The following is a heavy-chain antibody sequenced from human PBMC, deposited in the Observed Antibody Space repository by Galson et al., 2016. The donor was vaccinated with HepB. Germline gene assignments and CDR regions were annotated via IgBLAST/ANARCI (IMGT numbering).Heavy chain of an antibody. J-gene: IGHJ3*02. V-gene: IGHV1-18*01. CDR3: ARGLGYCSGGSCYGVGAFDI. CDR1: GYTFTTYG. CDR2: ISSYNANT. Sequence: SVKVSCKASGYTFTTYGISWVRQAPGQGLEWLGWISSYNANTDYAQKVQGRVTRTADTYTSTAYMELRSLRSDDTAVYYCARGLGYCSGGSCYGVGAFDIWGQGTMVTVSS. D-gene: IGHD2-15*01.